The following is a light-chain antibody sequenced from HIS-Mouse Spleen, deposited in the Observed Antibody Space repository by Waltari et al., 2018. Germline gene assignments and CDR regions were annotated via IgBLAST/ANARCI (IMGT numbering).Light chain of an antibody. CDR3: QSADSSGTYSVV. V-gene: IGLV3-25*03. Sequence: SYELTQPPSVSVSPGQPARITCSGAALPKQYAYWYQQKPGQAPVLVIYKDSERPSGIPERFSGSSSGTTVTLTISGVQAEDEADYYCQSADSSGTYSVVFGGGTKLTVL. CDR2: KDS. J-gene: IGLJ2*01. CDR1: ALPKQY.